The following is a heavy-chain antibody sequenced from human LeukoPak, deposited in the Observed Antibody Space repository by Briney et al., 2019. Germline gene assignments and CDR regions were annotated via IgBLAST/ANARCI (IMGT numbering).Heavy chain of an antibody. D-gene: IGHD3-9*01. CDR2: INPSGGST. CDR1: GYTFTSYY. CDR3: AKTGYYGDYYYGMDV. J-gene: IGHJ6*02. Sequence: GASVKVSCKASGYTFTSYYMHWVRQAPGQGLEWMGIINPSGGSTSYAQKFQGRVAMTRDTSTSTVYMELSSLGSEDTAVYYCAKTGYYGDYYYGMDVWGQGTTVTVSS. V-gene: IGHV1-46*01.